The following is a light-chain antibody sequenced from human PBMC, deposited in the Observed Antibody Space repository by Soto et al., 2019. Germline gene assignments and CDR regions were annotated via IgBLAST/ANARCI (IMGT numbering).Light chain of an antibody. J-gene: IGLJ1*01. V-gene: IGLV1-40*01. CDR1: GPNIGAVYD. CDR2: AST. CDR3: AAWDDSLSGLYV. Sequence: QSLLTQPPSVSGAPGQRVTVSCSGGGPNIGAVYDVQWYQHLPGRAPKLLIYASTTRTSGVPDRFSGSKSGTSASLAISGLRSEDEADYYCAAWDDSLSGLYVFGTGTKVTGL.